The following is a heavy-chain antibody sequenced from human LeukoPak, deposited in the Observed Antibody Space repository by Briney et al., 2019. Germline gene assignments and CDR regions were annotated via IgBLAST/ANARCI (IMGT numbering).Heavy chain of an antibody. Sequence: SETLSLTCTVSGGSISSYYWSWIRQPPGKALEWIAYISYSGITNYNPSLKSRVTISVDTSKSQFSLKLTSVTAADTAVYYCARLEILGKAYYFDYWGQGTLVTVSS. V-gene: IGHV4-59*08. CDR3: ARLEILGKAYYFDY. J-gene: IGHJ4*02. D-gene: IGHD7-27*01. CDR2: ISYSGIT. CDR1: GGSISSYY.